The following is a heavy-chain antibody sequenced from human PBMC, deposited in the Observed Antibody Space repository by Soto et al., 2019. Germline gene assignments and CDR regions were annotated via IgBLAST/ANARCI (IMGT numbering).Heavy chain of an antibody. J-gene: IGHJ6*03. Sequence: GASVKVSCKASGYTFTSYDINWVRQATGQGLEWMGWMNPNSGNTGYAQKFQGRVTMTRNTSISTAYMELSSLRSEDTAVYYCARAPYYAPFYYYYMDGWGKGTTVTVSS. CDR1: GYTFTSYD. CDR2: MNPNSGNT. V-gene: IGHV1-8*01. CDR3: ARAPYYAPFYYYYMDG. D-gene: IGHD3-3*01.